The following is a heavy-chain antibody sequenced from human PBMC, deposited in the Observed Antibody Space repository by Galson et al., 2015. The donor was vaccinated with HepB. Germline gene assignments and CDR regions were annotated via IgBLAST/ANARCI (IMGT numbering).Heavy chain of an antibody. D-gene: IGHD3-22*01. Sequence: SLRLSCAASGFTFGDYAMSWFRQAPGKGLEWVGFIRSKAYGGTTEYAASVKGRFTISRDDSKSIAYLQMNSLKTEDTAVYYCTRDSPYYYDSSGYYPDAFDIWGQGTMVTVSS. J-gene: IGHJ3*02. CDR3: TRDSPYYYDSSGYYPDAFDI. CDR2: IRSKAYGGTT. CDR1: GFTFGDYA. V-gene: IGHV3-49*03.